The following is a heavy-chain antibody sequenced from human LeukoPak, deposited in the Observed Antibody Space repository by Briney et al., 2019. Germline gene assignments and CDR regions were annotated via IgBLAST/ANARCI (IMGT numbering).Heavy chain of an antibody. D-gene: IGHD7-27*01. Sequence: PSETLSLTCTVSGGSISNSAYYWVWIRQPPGKGLEWIGEINHSGSTNYNPSLKSRVTISVDTSKNQFSLKLSSVTAADTAVYYCASNLTGADYWGQGTLVTVSS. CDR3: ASNLTGADY. CDR1: GGSISNSAYY. J-gene: IGHJ4*02. CDR2: INHSGST. V-gene: IGHV4-39*07.